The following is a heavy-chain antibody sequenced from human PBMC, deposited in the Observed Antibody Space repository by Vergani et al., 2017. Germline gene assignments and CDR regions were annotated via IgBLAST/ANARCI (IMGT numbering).Heavy chain of an antibody. D-gene: IGHD4-23*01. CDR2: IRSKAYGGTT. Sequence: EVQLVESGGGLVQPGRSLRLSCTASGFTFGDYAMSWVRQAPGKGLEWVGFIRSKAYGGTTEYAASVKGRFTISRDDSKSIAYLQMNSLKTEDTAVYYCTRDPCGGNCSWGQGILVTVSS. J-gene: IGHJ5*02. CDR3: TRDPCGGNCS. V-gene: IGHV3-49*04. CDR1: GFTFGDYA.